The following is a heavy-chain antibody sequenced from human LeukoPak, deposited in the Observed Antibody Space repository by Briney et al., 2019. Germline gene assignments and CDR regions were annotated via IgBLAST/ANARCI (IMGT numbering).Heavy chain of an antibody. CDR3: ARERKPTGAAGMKYYYYGMDV. CDR1: GGTFSSYA. V-gene: IGHV1-3*01. D-gene: IGHD6-13*01. J-gene: IGHJ6*02. Sequence: ASVKVSCKASGGTFSSYAISWVRQAPGQRLEWMGWINAGNGNTKYSQKFQGRVTITRDTSASTAYMELSSLRSEDTAVYYCARERKPTGAAGMKYYYYGMDVWGQGTTVTVSS. CDR2: INAGNGNT.